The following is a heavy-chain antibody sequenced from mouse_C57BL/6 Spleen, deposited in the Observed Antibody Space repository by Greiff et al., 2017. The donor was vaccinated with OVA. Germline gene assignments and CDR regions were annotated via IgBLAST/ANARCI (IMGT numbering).Heavy chain of an antibody. CDR2: IYPGDGDT. CDR1: GYAFSSSW. D-gene: IGHD3-2*02. Sequence: VKLMESGPELVKPGASVKISCKASGYAFSSSWMNWVKQRPGKGLEWIGRIYPGDGDTNYNGKFKGKATLTADKSSSTAYMQLSSLTSEDSAVYFCARGGDSSGYPDYWGQGTTLTVSS. CDR3: ARGGDSSGYPDY. V-gene: IGHV1-82*01. J-gene: IGHJ2*01.